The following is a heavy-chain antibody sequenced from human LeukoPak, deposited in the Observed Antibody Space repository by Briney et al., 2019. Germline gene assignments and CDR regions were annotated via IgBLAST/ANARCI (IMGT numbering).Heavy chain of an antibody. J-gene: IGHJ4*02. CDR2: MNPNSGNT. V-gene: IGHV1-8*01. CDR1: GYTFTSYD. Sequence: ASVKVSCKASGYTFTSYDINWVRQATGQGLEWVGWMNPNSGNTGYAQKFQGRVTMTRNTSISTAYMELSSLRSEDTAVYYCARRSGSYFPPDYWGQGTLVTVSS. CDR3: ARRSGSYFPPDY. D-gene: IGHD1-26*01.